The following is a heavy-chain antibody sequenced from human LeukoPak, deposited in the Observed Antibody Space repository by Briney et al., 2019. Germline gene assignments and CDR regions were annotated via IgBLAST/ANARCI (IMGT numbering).Heavy chain of an antibody. V-gene: IGHV1-69*10. CDR3: AAIPVFAVVLHQEPV. J-gene: IGHJ6*04. CDR1: GATFSDYA. CDR2: FIPILGTA. D-gene: IGHD3-3*01. Sequence: ASVKVSCKASGATFSDYALNWVRQAPGQGLEWMGVFIPILGTANSTQKFHDRLTITADISTNTAYMELSSLRSEDTAVYFCAAIPVFAVVLHQEPVWGKGTTVTVSS.